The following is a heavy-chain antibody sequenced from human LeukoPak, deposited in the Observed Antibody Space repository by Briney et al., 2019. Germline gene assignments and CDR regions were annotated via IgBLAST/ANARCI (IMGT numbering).Heavy chain of an antibody. CDR1: GGSIRSSYYY. D-gene: IGHD6-19*01. CDR2: IYDSGST. CDR3: GRAFAAGTWWFDS. J-gene: IGHJ5*01. Sequence: SETLSLTCTVSGGSIRSSYYYWGWIRQPPGKGLEWIGSIYDSGSTYYNPSLKSRVTISVDTSKNQFSLKLNSVTAADTAVYYCGRAFAAGTWWFDSWGQGMLVTVSS. V-gene: IGHV4-39*01.